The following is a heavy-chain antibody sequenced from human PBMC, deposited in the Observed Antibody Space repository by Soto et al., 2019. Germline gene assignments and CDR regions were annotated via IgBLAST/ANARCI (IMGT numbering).Heavy chain of an antibody. J-gene: IGHJ4*02. CDR3: ARALRFLEWLDY. CDR1: GGSFSGYY. CDR2: INHSGST. Sequence: PSETLSLTCAVYGGSFSGYYWSWIRQPPGKGLEWIGEINHSGSTNYNPSLKSRVTISVDTSKNQFSLKLSSVTAADTAVYYCARALRFLEWLDYWGQGTLVTVSS. D-gene: IGHD3-3*01. V-gene: IGHV4-34*09.